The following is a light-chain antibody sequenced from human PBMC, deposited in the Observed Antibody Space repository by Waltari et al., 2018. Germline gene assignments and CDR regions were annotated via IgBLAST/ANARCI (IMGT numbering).Light chain of an antibody. Sequence: EIVFTQSPGTLSLSPGERATLSCRASQSVTSNFLAWYQQKPGQAPRLFIRGTSTRATGIPDRFSGSGSGTDFTLTISRLEPEDFAVYYCQQSGSSPTFGGGTKVEIK. CDR2: GTS. J-gene: IGKJ4*01. V-gene: IGKV3-20*01. CDR1: QSVTSNF. CDR3: QQSGSSPT.